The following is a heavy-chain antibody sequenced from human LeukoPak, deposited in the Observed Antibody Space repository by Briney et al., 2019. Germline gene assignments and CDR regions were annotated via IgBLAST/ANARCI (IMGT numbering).Heavy chain of an antibody. Sequence: SETLSLTCTVSGGSVSRGYYYWSWIRQPAGERLEWIGRVYTDGSSYYNPSLKSRVTISLDPSKNHFSLKLTSVTAADTAVYYCAKEAVSGPFHYWGQGTLVTVSS. CDR3: AKEAVSGPFHY. CDR1: GGSVSRGYYY. D-gene: IGHD6-19*01. CDR2: VYTDGSS. V-gene: IGHV4-61*02. J-gene: IGHJ4*02.